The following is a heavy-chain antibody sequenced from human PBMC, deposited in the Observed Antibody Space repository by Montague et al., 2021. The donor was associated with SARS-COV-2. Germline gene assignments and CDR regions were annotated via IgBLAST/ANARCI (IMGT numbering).Heavy chain of an antibody. Sequence: SLRLSCAASKFTFNTYAMTWVRQAPGKGLEWVSCIGSGGNTFFADSVQGRFTISRDFSTNTVFLQMSRLRADDTAMYFCASYGVKSPGAFDIWGQGTQVTVSS. J-gene: IGHJ3*02. V-gene: IGHV3-23*01. D-gene: IGHD4-17*01. CDR2: IGSGGNT. CDR1: KFTFNTYA. CDR3: ASYGVKSPGAFDI.